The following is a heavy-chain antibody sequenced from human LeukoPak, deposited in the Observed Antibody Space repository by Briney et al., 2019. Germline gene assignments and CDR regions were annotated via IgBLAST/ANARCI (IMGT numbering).Heavy chain of an antibody. D-gene: IGHD6-19*01. V-gene: IGHV4-34*01. J-gene: IGHJ4*02. CDR1: GGSFSGYY. Sequence: SETLSLTCAVYGGSFSGYYWSWIRQPPGKGLEWIGEINHSGSTNYNPSLKSRVTISVDTSKNQFSLKLSSVTAADTAVYYCARGDAVAGPNFDYWGQGTLVTVSS. CDR2: INHSGST. CDR3: ARGDAVAGPNFDY.